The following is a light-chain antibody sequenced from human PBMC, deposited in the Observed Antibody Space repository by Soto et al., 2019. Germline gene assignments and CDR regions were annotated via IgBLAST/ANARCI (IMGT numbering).Light chain of an antibody. Sequence: SVLTQPASVSASPGQSITISCTGGKNDSGRSDYVSWYQQHPGKAPKLIIYGVSNRPSGTSDRFSGSKSGNMASLTISGLQADDEADYYCSSSTSSNTLVFGGGTKVTVL. CDR3: SSSTSSNTLV. J-gene: IGLJ3*02. CDR1: KNDSGRSDY. V-gene: IGLV2-14*01. CDR2: GVS.